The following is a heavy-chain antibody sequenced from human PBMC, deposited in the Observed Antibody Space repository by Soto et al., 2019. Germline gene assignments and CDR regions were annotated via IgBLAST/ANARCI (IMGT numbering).Heavy chain of an antibody. J-gene: IGHJ5*02. D-gene: IGHD3-22*01. CDR2: IIHILGIA. CDR3: AREGLYYDSSGYQSGAIGNWFDP. CDR1: GGTFSSYT. V-gene: IGHV1-69*08. Sequence: QVQLVQSGAEVKKPGSSVKVSCKASGGTFSSYTISWVRQAPGQGLEWMGRIIHILGIANYAQKFQGRVTITADKSTSTAYMELSSLRSEDTAVYSCAREGLYYDSSGYQSGAIGNWFDPWGQGTLVTVSS.